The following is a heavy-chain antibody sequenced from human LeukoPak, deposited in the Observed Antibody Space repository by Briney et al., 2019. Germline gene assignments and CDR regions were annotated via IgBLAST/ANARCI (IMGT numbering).Heavy chain of an antibody. Sequence: ASVKVSCKASGYTFTSYGISWVRQAPGQGLEWMGWISAYNGNTNYAQKLQGRVTMTTDTSTSTAYMELRSLRSDDTAVYYCAVGFYDYVWGSYPSRSRFDYWGQGTLVTVPS. J-gene: IGHJ4*02. CDR2: ISAYNGNT. V-gene: IGHV1-18*01. CDR1: GYTFTSYG. D-gene: IGHD3-16*02. CDR3: AVGFYDYVWGSYPSRSRFDY.